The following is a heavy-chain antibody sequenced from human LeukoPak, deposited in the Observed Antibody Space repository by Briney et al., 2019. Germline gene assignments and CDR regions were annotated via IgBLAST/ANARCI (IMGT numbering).Heavy chain of an antibody. Sequence: SETLSLTCTVSRGSVTTYSWSWIRQPAGKGLEWIGHLSGSGTTNYNPSRKTRVTMSVDKSKNQFSLQLRSVTAADTAVYFCARDLTLTVSFDIWGQGTVVTVSS. J-gene: IGHJ3*02. CDR3: ARDLTLTVSFDI. CDR2: LSGSGTT. CDR1: RGSVTTYS. V-gene: IGHV4-4*07. D-gene: IGHD4/OR15-4a*01.